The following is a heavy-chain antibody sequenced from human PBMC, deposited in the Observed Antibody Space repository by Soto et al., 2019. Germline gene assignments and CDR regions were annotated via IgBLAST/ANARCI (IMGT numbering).Heavy chain of an antibody. J-gene: IGHJ6*03. CDR2: IRSKANSYAT. CDR3: TRLNGDYDQTVPYYYYYYMDV. Sequence: PGGSLRLSCAASGFTFSGSAMHWVRQASGKGLEWVGRIRSKANSYATAYAASVKGRFTISRDDSKNTAYLQMNSLKTEDTAVYYCTRLNGDYDQTVPYYYYYYMDVWGKGTTVTVSS. V-gene: IGHV3-73*01. D-gene: IGHD4-17*01. CDR1: GFTFSGSA.